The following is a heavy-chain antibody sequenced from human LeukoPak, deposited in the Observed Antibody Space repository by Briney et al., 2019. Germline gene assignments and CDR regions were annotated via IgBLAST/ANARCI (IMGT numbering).Heavy chain of an antibody. CDR3: AADSSGYYSFDP. Sequence: GTSVKVPCKASGFTFTSSAMQWVRQARGQRLEWIGWIVVGSGNTNYAQKFQERVTITRGMSTSTAYMELSSLRSEDTAVYYCAADSSGYYSFDPWGQGTLVTVSS. CDR2: IVVGSGNT. D-gene: IGHD3-22*01. CDR1: GFTFTSSA. J-gene: IGHJ5*02. V-gene: IGHV1-58*02.